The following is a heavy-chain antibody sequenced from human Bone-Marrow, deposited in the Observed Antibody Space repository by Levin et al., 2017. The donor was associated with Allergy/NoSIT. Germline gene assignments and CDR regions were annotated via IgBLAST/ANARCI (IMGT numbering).Heavy chain of an antibody. Sequence: GESLKISCAASGFTVSNHYMSWVRQAPGKGLEWVSLIYSRGATDYADSVKGRFTISRDHSKNTLYLQMNSLRAEDTAVYYCARPDYGGHAGCFYWGQGILVTVSS. CDR2: IYSRGAT. V-gene: IGHV3-53*01. J-gene: IGHJ4*02. CDR1: GFTVSNHY. CDR3: ARPDYGGHAGCFY. D-gene: IGHD4/OR15-4a*01.